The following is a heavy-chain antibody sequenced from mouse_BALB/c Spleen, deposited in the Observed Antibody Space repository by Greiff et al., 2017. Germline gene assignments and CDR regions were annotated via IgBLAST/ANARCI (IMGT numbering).Heavy chain of an antibody. V-gene: IGHV1-80*01. CDR2: IYPGDGDT. J-gene: IGHJ2*01. Sequence: QVQLQQSGAELVRPGSSVKISCKASGYAFSSYWMNWVKQRPGQGLEWIGQIYPGDGDTNYNGKFKGKATLTADKSSSTAYMQLSSLTSEDSAVYFCARGRSTYFDYWGQGTTLTVSS. CDR1: GYAFSSYW. D-gene: IGHD2-1*01. CDR3: ARGRSTYFDY.